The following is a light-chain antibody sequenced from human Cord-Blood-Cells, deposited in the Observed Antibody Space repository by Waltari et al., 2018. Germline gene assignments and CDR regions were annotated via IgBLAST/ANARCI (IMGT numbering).Light chain of an antibody. CDR3: QQYNNWPRT. Sequence: EIVMTQSPATLSVSPGERATLSCRASQSVSSNLAWYQQKPGQAPRLLIYGASTRATGIPARFSGSGAGKEFTLTISNLQSEDFAVYDGQQYNNWPRTFGQGTKVEI. CDR2: GAS. J-gene: IGKJ1*01. V-gene: IGKV3-15*01. CDR1: QSVSSN.